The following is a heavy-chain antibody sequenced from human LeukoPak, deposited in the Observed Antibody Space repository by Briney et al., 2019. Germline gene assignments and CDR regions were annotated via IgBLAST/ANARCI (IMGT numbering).Heavy chain of an antibody. D-gene: IGHD6-13*01. V-gene: IGHV3-9*03. CDR1: GFTFDDYA. Sequence: GGSLRLSCAASGFTFDDYAMHWVRQAPGKGLEWVSGISWNSGSIGYADSVKGRFTISRDNAKNSLYLQMNNLRAEDMALYYCAKDKGRYSSSWYYFDYWGQGTLVTVSS. CDR2: ISWNSGSI. J-gene: IGHJ4*02. CDR3: AKDKGRYSSSWYYFDY.